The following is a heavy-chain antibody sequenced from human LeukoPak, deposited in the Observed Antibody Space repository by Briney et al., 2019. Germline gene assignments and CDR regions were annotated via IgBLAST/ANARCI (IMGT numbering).Heavy chain of an antibody. V-gene: IGHV3-74*01. D-gene: IGHD4-17*01. CDR1: GFTFSSYW. Sequence: GGSLRLSCAASGFTFSSYWMHWVRQAPGKGLVWVSRINSAGSSTSYADPVKGRFTISRDNAKNTVYLQMNSLRAEDTAVYYCSRGYGDFAGQRWGQGTLVTVSS. CDR2: INSAGSST. CDR3: SRGYGDFAGQR. J-gene: IGHJ4*02.